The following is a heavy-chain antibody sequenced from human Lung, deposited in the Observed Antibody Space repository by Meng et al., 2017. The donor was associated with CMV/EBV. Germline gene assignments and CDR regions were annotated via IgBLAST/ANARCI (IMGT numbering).Heavy chain of an antibody. Sequence: GQRQGSGPGLVKPSGTLSRPCAVSGGSISRSNWWSWVRQPPGKGLEWIGEIYHSGSTNYNPSLKSRVTISVDKSKNQFSLNLSSVTAADTAVYYCARVGQWLPIDYWGQGTLVTVFS. V-gene: IGHV4-4*02. D-gene: IGHD6-19*01. CDR2: IYHSGST. CDR3: ARVGQWLPIDY. J-gene: IGHJ4*02. CDR1: GGSISRSNW.